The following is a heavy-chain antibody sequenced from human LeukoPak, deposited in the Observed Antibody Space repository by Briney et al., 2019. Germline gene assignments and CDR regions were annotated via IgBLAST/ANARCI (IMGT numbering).Heavy chain of an antibody. CDR2: IYPGDSNT. CDR1: GYSFTNYW. J-gene: IGHJ6*03. V-gene: IGHV5-51*01. CDR3: AKQFRYYMDV. Sequence: GESLKISCKGSGYSFTNYWIDWVRQMPGKGLEWMGSIYPGDSNTKYSPSFQGQVTISVDKSISTAYLQWSSLKASDTAMYYCAKQFRYYMDVWGRGTTVTVSS.